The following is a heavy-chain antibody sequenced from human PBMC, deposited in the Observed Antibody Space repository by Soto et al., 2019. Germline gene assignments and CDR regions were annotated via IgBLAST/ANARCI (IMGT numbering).Heavy chain of an antibody. CDR3: ARDYGLANDAFDI. CDR1: GGSISSYY. J-gene: IGHJ3*02. D-gene: IGHD1-26*01. Sequence: SETLSLTCTVSGGSISSYYWSWIRQPPGKGLEWIGYIYYSGSTNYNPSLKSRVTISVDTSKNQFSLKLSSVTAADTAVYYCARDYGLANDAFDIWGQGTMVTVSS. CDR2: IYYSGST. V-gene: IGHV4-59*01.